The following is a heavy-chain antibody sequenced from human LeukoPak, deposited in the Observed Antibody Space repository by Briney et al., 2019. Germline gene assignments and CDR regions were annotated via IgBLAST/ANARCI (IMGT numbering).Heavy chain of an antibody. J-gene: IGHJ4*02. Sequence: GGSLRLSCAASGFTFGGYAMHWVRQPPGKGLEWVSLIGDDGSRTYYADSVKGRFTISRDNSKNSLYQQMNSLKTEDTALYYCAKDLTQLYLAFDYWGQGTLVTVSS. V-gene: IGHV3-43*02. CDR2: IGDDGSRT. CDR1: GFTFGGYA. CDR3: AKDLTQLYLAFDY. D-gene: IGHD1-1*01.